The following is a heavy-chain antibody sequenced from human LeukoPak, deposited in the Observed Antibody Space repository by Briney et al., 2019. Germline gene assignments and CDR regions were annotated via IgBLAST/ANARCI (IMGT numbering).Heavy chain of an antibody. J-gene: IGHJ3*02. Sequence: GGSLRLSCAASGFTVSSNYMNWVRQAPGKGLEWFSVIYSDGSTYYADSVKGRFTISRDNSKNTLYFQMNSLRAEDTAVYYCASAAFYYSSGSYYRYAFDIWGQGTMVTVSS. D-gene: IGHD3-10*01. CDR1: GFTVSSNY. CDR2: IYSDGST. V-gene: IGHV3-66*01. CDR3: ASAAFYYSSGSYYRYAFDI.